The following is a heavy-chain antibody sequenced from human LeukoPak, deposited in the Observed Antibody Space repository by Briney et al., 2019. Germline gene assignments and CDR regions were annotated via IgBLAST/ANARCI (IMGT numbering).Heavy chain of an antibody. V-gene: IGHV3-30*02. Sequence: QTGGSLRLSCAASGFTFSSYGMHWVRQAPGKGLEWVAFIRYDGSNKYYADSVKGRFTISRDNSKNTLYLQMNSLRAEDTAVYYCASGPYVLLWFGELFSDYWGQGTLVTVSS. J-gene: IGHJ4*02. CDR2: IRYDGSNK. CDR1: GFTFSSYG. CDR3: ASGPYVLLWFGELFSDY. D-gene: IGHD3-10*01.